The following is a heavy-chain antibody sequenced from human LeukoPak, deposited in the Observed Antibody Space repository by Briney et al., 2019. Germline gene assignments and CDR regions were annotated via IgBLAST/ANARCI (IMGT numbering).Heavy chain of an antibody. Sequence: GASVKVSCKASGYTFTRYYMHWVRQAPGQGLEWMGIINPSGGSTSNAQKFQGRITMTRDMSTSTVYMELSSLRSEDMAVYYCAKYGHSPYFDYWGQGTLVTVSS. CDR1: GYTFTRYY. J-gene: IGHJ4*02. V-gene: IGHV1-46*01. CDR3: AKYGHSPYFDY. D-gene: IGHD4-17*01. CDR2: INPSGGST.